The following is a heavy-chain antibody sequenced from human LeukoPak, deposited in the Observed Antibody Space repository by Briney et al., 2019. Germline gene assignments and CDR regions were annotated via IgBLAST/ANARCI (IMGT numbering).Heavy chain of an antibody. CDR2: ISSSSSYI. Sequence: GGSLRLSCAASGFTVSSYSMNWVRPAPGKGLEWVSSISSSSSYIYYADSVKGRFTISRDNAKNSLYLQVNRLRAEDTAVYYCARFSSGWLNAFDIWGQGTMVTVSS. V-gene: IGHV3-21*01. D-gene: IGHD6-19*01. CDR3: ARFSSGWLNAFDI. J-gene: IGHJ3*02. CDR1: GFTVSSYS.